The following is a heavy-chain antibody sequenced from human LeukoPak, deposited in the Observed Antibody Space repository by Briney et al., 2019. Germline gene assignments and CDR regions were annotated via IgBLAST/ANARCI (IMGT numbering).Heavy chain of an antibody. CDR1: GFTFSSYG. D-gene: IGHD5-24*01. CDR3: AREKDAYNDY. Sequence: GGSLRLSCAASGFTFSSYGMHWVRQAPGKGLEWVAIIWYDGSNKYYADSLKGQFTISRDNSKNALYLQMNNLRADDTAVYYCAREKDAYNDYWGQGTLVIVSS. J-gene: IGHJ4*02. CDR2: IWYDGSNK. V-gene: IGHV3-33*01.